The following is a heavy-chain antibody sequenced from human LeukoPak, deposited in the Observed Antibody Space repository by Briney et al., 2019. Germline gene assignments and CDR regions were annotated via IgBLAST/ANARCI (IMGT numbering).Heavy chain of an antibody. CDR1: GFTFSSYG. V-gene: IGHV3-30*19. CDR3: ARDLDTMVRGAYSFDY. J-gene: IGHJ4*02. D-gene: IGHD3-10*01. CDR2: ISYDGSNK. Sequence: GGSLRLSCAASGFTFSSYGMHWVRQAPGKGLEWGAVISYDGSNKYYADSVKGRFTISRDNSKNTLYLQMNSLRAEDTAVYYCARDLDTMVRGAYSFDYWGQGTLVTVSS.